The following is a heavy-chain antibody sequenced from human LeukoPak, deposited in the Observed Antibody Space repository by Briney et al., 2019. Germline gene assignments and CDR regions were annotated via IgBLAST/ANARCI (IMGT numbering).Heavy chain of an antibody. CDR1: GGTFSSYA. Sequence: SVKVSCKASGGTFSSYAISWVRQAPGQGLEWMGRIIPIFGTANYAQKFQGRVTITTDEYTSTAYMELSSLRSEDTAVYYCATHRKNYYDSGGYYGNSFGYWGQGTLVTVSS. J-gene: IGHJ4*02. D-gene: IGHD3-22*01. CDR3: ATHRKNYYDSGGYYGNSFGY. V-gene: IGHV1-69*05. CDR2: IIPIFGTA.